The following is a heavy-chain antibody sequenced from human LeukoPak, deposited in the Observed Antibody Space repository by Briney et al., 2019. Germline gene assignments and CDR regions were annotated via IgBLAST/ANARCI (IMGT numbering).Heavy chain of an antibody. CDR1: GFTFSSYS. CDR3: AKDENRGGATPLDY. J-gene: IGHJ4*02. V-gene: IGHV3-21*04. CDR2: ISSSSSYI. Sequence: PGGTLRLSCAASGFTFSSYSMNWVRQAPGKELEGVSSISSSSSYIYYADSVKGRFTISRDNSKNSLYLQMNSLRTEDAAFYYCAKDENRGGATPLDYWGQGTLVTVSS. D-gene: IGHD1-26*01.